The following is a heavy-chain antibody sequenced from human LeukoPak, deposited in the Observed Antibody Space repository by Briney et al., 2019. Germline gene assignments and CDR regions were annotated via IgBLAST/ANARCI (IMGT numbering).Heavy chain of an antibody. J-gene: IGHJ4*02. CDR3: ASRRKLKATVTTFDY. V-gene: IGHV4-34*01. CDR2: INHSGST. Sequence: KPSETLSLTCAVYGGSFSGYYWSWIRQPPGKGLEWIGEINHSGSTNYNPSLKSRVTISVDTSKNQFSLKLSSVTAADTAVYYCASRRKLKATVTTFDYWGQGTLVTVSS. D-gene: IGHD4-11*01. CDR1: GGSFSGYY.